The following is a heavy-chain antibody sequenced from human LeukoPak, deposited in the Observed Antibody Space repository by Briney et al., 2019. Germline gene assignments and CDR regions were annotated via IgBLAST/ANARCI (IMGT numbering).Heavy chain of an antibody. Sequence: SETLSLTCAVYGGSFSGYYWSWIRQPPGKGLEWIGEINHSGSTNYNPSLKSRVTISVGTSKNQFSLKLSSVTAADTAVYYCARWGYCSGGSCYDAFDIWGQGTMVTVSS. D-gene: IGHD2-15*01. CDR2: INHSGST. CDR1: GGSFSGYY. J-gene: IGHJ3*02. V-gene: IGHV4-34*01. CDR3: ARWGYCSGGSCYDAFDI.